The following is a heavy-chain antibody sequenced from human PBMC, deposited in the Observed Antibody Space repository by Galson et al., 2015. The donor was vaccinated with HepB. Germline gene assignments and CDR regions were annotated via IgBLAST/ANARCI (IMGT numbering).Heavy chain of an antibody. CDR3: ARDAMGRGSGSYSAFDY. D-gene: IGHD1-26*01. V-gene: IGHV3-30-3*01. CDR1: GFTFNTYT. J-gene: IGHJ4*02. CDR2: ISSAGNNQ. Sequence: SLRLSCAASGFTFNTYTMQWVRQAPGKGLEWVAAISSAGNNQFHADSVKGRFTFSRDNSDNVLYLQMSSLRVEDTAVYYCARDAMGRGSGSYSAFDYWGLGTLVTVSS.